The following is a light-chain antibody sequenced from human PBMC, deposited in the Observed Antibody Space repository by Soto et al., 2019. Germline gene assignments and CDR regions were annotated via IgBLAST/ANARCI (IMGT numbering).Light chain of an antibody. Sequence: DIEMTQSPSSLSASVGDRVTITCRASQSISNYLNWYQHKPGKAPKLLIYAASSLQSGVPTRFSGSGSATDFTLTISSLQPEDFATYYCQQSYGTPLTFGGGNKVEIK. CDR3: QQSYGTPLT. CDR1: QSISNY. CDR2: AAS. J-gene: IGKJ4*01. V-gene: IGKV1-39*01.